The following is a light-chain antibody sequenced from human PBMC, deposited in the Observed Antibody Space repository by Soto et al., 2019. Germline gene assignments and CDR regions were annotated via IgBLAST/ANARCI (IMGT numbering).Light chain of an antibody. J-gene: IGKJ5*01. CDR3: QQHGTSPIT. CDR1: QSVSSR. V-gene: IGKV3-20*01. CDR2: GAS. Sequence: EIVMTQYPGTLSLSPGERATLSCRASQSVSSRLAWYQQKPGQAPRLLIYGASSRATGIPDRFSGSGSGTDFTLTISRLEPEDFAVYYCQQHGTSPITFGQGTRLEIK.